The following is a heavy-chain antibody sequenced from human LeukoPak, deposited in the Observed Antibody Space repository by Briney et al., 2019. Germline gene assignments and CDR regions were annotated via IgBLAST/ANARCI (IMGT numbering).Heavy chain of an antibody. CDR3: AKDLGHYYDSSGLDAFDI. V-gene: IGHV3-30*02. D-gene: IGHD3-22*01. CDR2: IRYDGSNK. J-gene: IGHJ3*02. Sequence: TGGSLRLSCTASGFTFSNYGMHWVRQAPGKGLEWVAFIRYDGSNKYYADSVKGRFTISRDNSKNTLYLQMNSLRAEDTAVYYCAKDLGHYYDSSGLDAFDIWGQGTMVTVSS. CDR1: GFTFSNYG.